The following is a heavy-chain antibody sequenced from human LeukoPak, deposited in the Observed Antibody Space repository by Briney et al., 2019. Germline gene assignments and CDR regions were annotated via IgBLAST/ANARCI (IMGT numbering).Heavy chain of an antibody. CDR3: ARGGITMIVVDVGPLDY. D-gene: IGHD3-22*01. Sequence: GGSLRLSCAASGFTFSSYWMSWVRQAPGKGLEWVANIKQDGSEKYYVDSVKGRFTISRDNAKNSLYLQMNSLRAEDTAVYYCARGGITMIVVDVGPLDYWGQGTLVTVSS. V-gene: IGHV3-7*01. J-gene: IGHJ4*02. CDR1: GFTFSSYW. CDR2: IKQDGSEK.